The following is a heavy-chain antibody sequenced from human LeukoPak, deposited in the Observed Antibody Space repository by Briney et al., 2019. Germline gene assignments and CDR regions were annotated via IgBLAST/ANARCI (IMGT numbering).Heavy chain of an antibody. CDR1: GFTFSSYG. D-gene: IGHD6-19*01. CDR2: ISWNSGSI. J-gene: IGHJ4*02. V-gene: IGHV3-9*01. Sequence: PGRSLRLSCAASGFTFSSYGMHWVRQAPGKGLEWVSGISWNSGSIGYADSVKGRFTISRDNAKNSLYLQMNSLRAEDTALYYCAKGPPYSSGWYASFVDYWGQGTLVTVSS. CDR3: AKGPPYSSGWYASFVDY.